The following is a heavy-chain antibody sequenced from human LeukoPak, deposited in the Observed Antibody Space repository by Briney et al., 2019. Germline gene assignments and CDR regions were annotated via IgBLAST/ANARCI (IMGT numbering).Heavy chain of an antibody. D-gene: IGHD4-23*01. CDR2: IYYSGST. CDR1: GGSISSYY. V-gene: IGHV4-59*08. J-gene: IGHJ2*01. Sequence: SVTLSLTCTVSGGSISSYYWSWIRQPPGKGLEWIGYIYYSGSTNYNPSLKSRVTISVDTSKNQFSLKLSSVTAADTAVYYCARHLMTTVVTPYYWYFDLWGRGTLVTVSS. CDR3: ARHLMTTVVTPYYWYFDL.